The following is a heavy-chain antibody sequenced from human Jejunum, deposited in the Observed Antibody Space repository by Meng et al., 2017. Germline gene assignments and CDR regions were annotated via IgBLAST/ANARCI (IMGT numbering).Heavy chain of an antibody. V-gene: IGHV2-5*02. D-gene: IGHD1/OR15-1a*01. CDR1: GFSLSTGGVG. Sequence: SGPTLVKPTQTLTLTCTFSGFSLSTGGVGVGWVRQPPGKALEWLVFIYWDDDKRYSPSLKTRISITKDTSKNLVVLTMTDMDPVDTGTYYCAHRNSGAGTGWNNGYFDYWGQGTSVTVSS. CDR3: AHRNSGAGTGWNNGYFDY. CDR2: IYWDDDK. J-gene: IGHJ4*02.